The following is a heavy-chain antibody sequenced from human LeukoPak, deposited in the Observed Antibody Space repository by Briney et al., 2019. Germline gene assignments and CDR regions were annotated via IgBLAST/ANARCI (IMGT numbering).Heavy chain of an antibody. Sequence: SETLSLTCTVSGGSISSYYWSWIRQPPGKRLDWIGYIYYSGSTNYNPSLKSRVTISVDTSKNQFSLKLSSVTAADTAVYYCARDLPLYGDPYYFDYWGQGTLVTVSS. CDR2: IYYSGST. CDR1: GGSISSYY. J-gene: IGHJ4*02. D-gene: IGHD4-17*01. CDR3: ARDLPLYGDPYYFDY. V-gene: IGHV4-59*01.